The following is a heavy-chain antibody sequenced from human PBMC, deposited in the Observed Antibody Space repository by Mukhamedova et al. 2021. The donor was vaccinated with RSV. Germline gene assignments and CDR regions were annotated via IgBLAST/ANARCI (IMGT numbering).Heavy chain of an antibody. CDR2: TYSGGSST. Sequence: VRQAPGKGLEWVSVTYSGGSSTYYADSVKGRFTISRDNSKNTLYLQMNSLRAEDTAVYYCAKGSSGYCSSTSCYPHNWFDPWGQG. D-gene: IGHD2-2*01. J-gene: IGHJ5*02. CDR3: AKGSSGYCSSTSCYPHNWFDP. V-gene: IGHV3-23*03.